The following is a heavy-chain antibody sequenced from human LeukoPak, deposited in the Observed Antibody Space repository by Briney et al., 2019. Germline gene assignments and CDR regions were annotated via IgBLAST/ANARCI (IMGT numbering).Heavy chain of an antibody. J-gene: IGHJ3*02. CDR2: IYYSGST. V-gene: IGHV4-31*03. Sequence: SETLSLTCTVSGGSISIGGYYWSWIRQHPGKGLEWIGYIYYSGSTYYNPSLKSRVTISVDTSKNQFSLKLSSVTAADTAVYYCARGRDLITMIVVVHTGTFDIWGQGTMVTVSS. CDR3: ARGRDLITMIVVVHTGTFDI. D-gene: IGHD3-22*01. CDR1: GGSISIGGYY.